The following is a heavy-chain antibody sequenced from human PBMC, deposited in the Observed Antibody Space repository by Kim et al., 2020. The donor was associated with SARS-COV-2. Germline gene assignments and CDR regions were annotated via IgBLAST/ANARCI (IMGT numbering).Heavy chain of an antibody. CDR2: IYYSGST. CDR3: ARGASITIFGVVILGGAFDP. V-gene: IGHV4-31*03. CDR1: GGSISSGGYY. Sequence: SETLSLTCTVSGGSISSGGYYWSWIRQHPGKGLEWIGYIYYSGSTYYNPSLKSRVTLSVDTSKNQFSLKLSSVTAADTAVYYCARGASITIFGVVILGGAFDPWGQGTLVTVSS. J-gene: IGHJ5*02. D-gene: IGHD3-3*01.